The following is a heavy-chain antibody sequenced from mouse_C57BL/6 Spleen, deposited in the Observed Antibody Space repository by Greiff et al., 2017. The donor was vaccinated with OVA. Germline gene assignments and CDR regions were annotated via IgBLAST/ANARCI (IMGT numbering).Heavy chain of an antibody. V-gene: IGHV1-69*01. CDR1: GYTFTSYW. CDR2: IDPSDSYT. CDR3: AKSNWDGFAY. Sequence: QVQLQQPGAELVMPGASVKLSCKASGYTFTSYWMHWVKQRPGQGLEWIGEIDPSDSYTNYNQKFKGKSTLTVDKSSSTAYMQLSSLTSEDSAVYYGAKSNWDGFAYWGQGTLVTVSA. D-gene: IGHD4-1*01. J-gene: IGHJ3*01.